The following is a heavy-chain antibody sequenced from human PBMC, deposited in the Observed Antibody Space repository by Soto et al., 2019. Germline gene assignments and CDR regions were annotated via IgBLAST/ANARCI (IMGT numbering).Heavy chain of an antibody. D-gene: IGHD5-12*01. J-gene: IGHJ4*02. CDR3: ARGSGYPTPYFFDY. Sequence: SETLSLTCTVSGGSISSGGYYWSWIRQHPGKGLEWIGYIYYSGSTYYKPSLKSRLTISVDTSKNQFSLKLTSVTAADTAVYYCARGSGYPTPYFFDYWGQGTLVTVSS. CDR1: GGSISSGGYY. V-gene: IGHV4-31*03. CDR2: IYYSGST.